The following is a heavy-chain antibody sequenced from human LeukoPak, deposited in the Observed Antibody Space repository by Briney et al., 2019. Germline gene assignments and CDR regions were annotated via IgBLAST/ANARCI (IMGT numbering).Heavy chain of an antibody. J-gene: IGHJ4*02. CDR3: AKDRSYGSGSYWLDFDY. Sequence: GGSLRLSCAASGFTFSSYAMHWVRQAPGKGREGVAVISYDGSNKYYADSVRGRFTIPRDNSKNTLYLQMNSLRAEDTAVYYCAKDRSYGSGSYWLDFDYWGQGTLGTVSS. CDR1: GFTFSSYA. CDR2: ISYDGSNK. D-gene: IGHD3-10*01. V-gene: IGHV3-30-3*01.